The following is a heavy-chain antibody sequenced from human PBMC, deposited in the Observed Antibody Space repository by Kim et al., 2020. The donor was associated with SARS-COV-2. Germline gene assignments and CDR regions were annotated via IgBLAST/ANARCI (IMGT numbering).Heavy chain of an antibody. CDR3: VRDGACYGGCPLDQ. Sequence: SETLSLTCTVSGGPFDDLYWTWIRQPAGKGLEWIGHIHTNGKTNYNPSLESRVTMSLDTSKSQFSLKLNSVTAADTAVYYCVRDGACYGGCPLDQWGQGTLVTVSP. CDR2: IHTNGKT. V-gene: IGHV4-4*07. J-gene: IGHJ4*02. CDR1: GGPFDDLY. D-gene: IGHD2-21*01.